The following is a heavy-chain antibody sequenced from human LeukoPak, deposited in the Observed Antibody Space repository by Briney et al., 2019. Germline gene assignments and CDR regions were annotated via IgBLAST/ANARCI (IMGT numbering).Heavy chain of an antibody. CDR1: GFTFSSYA. CDR3: AKSVGSSWSRQEYYFDY. CDR2: ISGSGGST. J-gene: IGHJ4*02. D-gene: IGHD6-13*01. V-gene: IGHV3-23*01. Sequence: PGGSLRLSCAASGFTFSSYAMSWVRQAPGKGLEWVSAISGSGGSTYYADSVKGRFTISRDNSKNTLYLQMNSLRAEDTAVYYCAKSVGSSWSRQEYYFDYWGQGTLVTVSS.